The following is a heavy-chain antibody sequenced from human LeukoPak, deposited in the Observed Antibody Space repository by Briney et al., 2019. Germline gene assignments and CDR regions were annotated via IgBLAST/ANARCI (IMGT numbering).Heavy chain of an antibody. Sequence: SETLSLTCTVSGGSISSYYWSWIRQPPGKGLEWIGYIYYSGSTNYNPSLKSRVTISVDTSKNQFSLKLSSVTAADTAVYYCARVGISEAFDIWGQVTMVTVSS. CDR3: ARVGISEAFDI. D-gene: IGHD2-21*01. CDR2: IYYSGST. J-gene: IGHJ3*02. V-gene: IGHV4-59*01. CDR1: GGSISSYY.